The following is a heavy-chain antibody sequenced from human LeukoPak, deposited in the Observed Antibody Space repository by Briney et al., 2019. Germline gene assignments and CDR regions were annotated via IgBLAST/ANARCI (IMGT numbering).Heavy chain of an antibody. CDR2: IKQDGSEK. V-gene: IGHV3-7*01. Sequence: GGSLRLSCAASGFTFSSYWMSWVRQAPGKGLEWVANIKQDGSEKYYVDSVKGRFTISRDNAKNSLYLQMNSLRAEDTAVYYCARSPEYSSSSQRLYYYYYMDVWGKGTTVTVSS. D-gene: IGHD6-6*01. CDR3: ARSPEYSSSSQRLYYYYYMDV. CDR1: GFTFSSYW. J-gene: IGHJ6*03.